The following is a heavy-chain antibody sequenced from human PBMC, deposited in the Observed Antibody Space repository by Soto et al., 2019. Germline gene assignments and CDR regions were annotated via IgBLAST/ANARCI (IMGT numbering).Heavy chain of an antibody. V-gene: IGHV3-23*01. D-gene: IGHD6-19*01. CDR2: ISGSGGST. J-gene: IGHJ6*03. CDR1: GFTFSSYA. Sequence: GGSLRLSCAASGFTFSSYAMSWVRQAPGKGLEWVSAISGSGGSTYYADSVKGRFTISRDNSKNTLYLQMNSLGAEDTAVYYCARQSSSGCLGYYYYMDVWGKGSSVTVSS. CDR3: ARQSSSGCLGYYYYMDV.